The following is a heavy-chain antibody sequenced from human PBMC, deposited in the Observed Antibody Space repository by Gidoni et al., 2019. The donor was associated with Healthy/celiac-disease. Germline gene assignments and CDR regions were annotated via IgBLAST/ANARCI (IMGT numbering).Heavy chain of an antibody. V-gene: IGHV3-23*01. J-gene: IGHJ4*02. CDR2: ISGSGGST. Sequence: EVQLLESGGGLVQPGGSLRLSCSASGFTFSSFAMRRVRRAPGKGIEWVSAISGSGGSTYYADSVKGRFTISRDNSKNTLYLQMNSLRDEDTAVYYCAKEASYCGGDCYSTFNYFDYWGQGTLVTVSS. D-gene: IGHD2-21*02. CDR3: AKEASYCGGDCYSTFNYFDY. CDR1: GFTFSSFA.